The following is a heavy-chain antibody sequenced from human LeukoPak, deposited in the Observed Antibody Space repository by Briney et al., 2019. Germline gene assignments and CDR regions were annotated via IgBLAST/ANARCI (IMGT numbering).Heavy chain of an antibody. CDR2: ISYDGSNK. Sequence: PGGSLRLSCAASGFTFSSYAMHWVRQALGKGLEGVAVISYDGSNKYYADSVKGRFTISRDNSKNTLYLQMNSLRAEDTAVYYCARLHYYGSGSYYGDAFDIWGQGTMVTVSS. D-gene: IGHD3-10*01. V-gene: IGHV3-30-3*01. CDR3: ARLHYYGSGSYYGDAFDI. CDR1: GFTFSSYA. J-gene: IGHJ3*02.